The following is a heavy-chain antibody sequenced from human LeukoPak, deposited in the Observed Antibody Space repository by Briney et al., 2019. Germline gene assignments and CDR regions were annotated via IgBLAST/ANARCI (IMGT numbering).Heavy chain of an antibody. CDR2: ISSSGSTI. V-gene: IGHV3-48*03. Sequence: GGSLRLSCAASGFTFSSYEMNWVRQAPGKGLERVSYISSSGSTIYYADSVKGRFTISRDNAKNSLYLQMNSLRAEDTAVYYCARVGSGDYYYYYMDVWGKGTTVTISS. CDR1: GFTFSSYE. CDR3: ARVGSGDYYYYYMDV. D-gene: IGHD6-25*01. J-gene: IGHJ6*03.